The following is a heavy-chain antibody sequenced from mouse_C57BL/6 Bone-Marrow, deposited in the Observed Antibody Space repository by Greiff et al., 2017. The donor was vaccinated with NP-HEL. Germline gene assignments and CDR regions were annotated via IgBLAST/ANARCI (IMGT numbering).Heavy chain of an antibody. D-gene: IGHD1-1*01. J-gene: IGHJ3*01. V-gene: IGHV3-6*01. CDR3: AREGGYYGSPFAY. Sequence: EVHLVESGPGLVKPSQSLSLTCSVTGYSIISGYYWYWLRQFPGNQLEWMAYISYDGSNNYNPSLKNQISITRDISKNQFFLKLTSVTTEDTATYYCAREGGYYGSPFAYWGQGTLVTVSA. CDR2: ISYDGSN. CDR1: GYSIISGYY.